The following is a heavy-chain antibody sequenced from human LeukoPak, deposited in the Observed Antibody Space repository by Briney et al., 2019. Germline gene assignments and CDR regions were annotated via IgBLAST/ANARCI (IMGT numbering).Heavy chain of an antibody. J-gene: IGHJ3*02. CDR3: ARVPPYYDILTGYYPPDAFDI. CDR2: IYNGGII. V-gene: IGHV4-4*07. D-gene: IGHD3-9*01. Sequence: SETLSLTCTVSGDSISRYYWSWIRQPAGKGLEWIGRIYNGGIITYNPSLKSRVTISVDTSKNQFSLKLSSVTAADTAVYYCARVPPYYDILTGYYPPDAFDIWGQGTMVTVSS. CDR1: GDSISRYY.